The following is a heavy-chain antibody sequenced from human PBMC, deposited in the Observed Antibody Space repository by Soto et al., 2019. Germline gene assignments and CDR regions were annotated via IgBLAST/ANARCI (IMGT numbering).Heavy chain of an antibody. CDR1: GGSISSYY. Sequence: SETLSLTCTVSGGSISSYYWSWIRQPPGKGLEWIGYIYYSGSTNYNPSLKSRVTISVDTSKNQFSLKLSSVTAADTAVYYCARETDYYCSGSYSHHAFDIWGQGTMVTVSS. D-gene: IGHD3-10*01. V-gene: IGHV4-59*01. CDR3: ARETDYYCSGSYSHHAFDI. CDR2: IYYSGST. J-gene: IGHJ3*02.